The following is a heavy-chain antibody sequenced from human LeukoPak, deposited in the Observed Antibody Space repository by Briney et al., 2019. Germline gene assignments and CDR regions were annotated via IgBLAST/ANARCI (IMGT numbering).Heavy chain of an antibody. CDR3: AKFFYGSRRPLEY. CDR2: ITGTSGDNT. D-gene: IGHD3-10*01. Sequence: GGSLRLSCAASGFTFSSYAMGWVRQAPGKGLEWVSSITGTSGDNTYYADSVKGRFTISRDNSKNALSLRMSSLRAEDTAVYYCAKFFYGSRRPLEYWGQGTLVTVSS. J-gene: IGHJ4*02. CDR1: GFTFSSYA. V-gene: IGHV3-23*01.